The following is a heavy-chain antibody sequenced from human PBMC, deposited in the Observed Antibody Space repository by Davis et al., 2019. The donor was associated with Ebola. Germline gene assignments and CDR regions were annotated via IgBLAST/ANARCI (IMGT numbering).Heavy chain of an antibody. CDR3: ARPGVAGTLDFDY. J-gene: IGHJ4*02. CDR1: GNSFTSSW. V-gene: IGHV5-10-1*01. Sequence: PGGSLRLSCKGSGNSFTSSWISWVRQMPGKGLEWMGRIDPTDSYTNYSPAFQGHVTISADKSISTAYLQWSSLKASDTAMYYCARPGVAGTLDFDYWGQGTLVTVSS. CDR2: IDPTDSYT. D-gene: IGHD6-19*01.